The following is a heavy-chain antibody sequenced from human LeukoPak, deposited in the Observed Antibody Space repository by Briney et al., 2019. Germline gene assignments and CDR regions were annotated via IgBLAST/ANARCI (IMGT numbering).Heavy chain of an antibody. CDR2: IYYSGST. Sequence: SETLSLTCTVSGGSISSSSYYWGWIRQPPGKGLEWIGSIYYSGSTYYNPSLKSRVTISVDTSKNQFSLKLSSATAADTAVYYCARIMGGAFDIWGQGTMVTVSS. V-gene: IGHV4-39*01. CDR3: ARIMGGAFDI. CDR1: GGSISSSSYY. J-gene: IGHJ3*02. D-gene: IGHD1-26*01.